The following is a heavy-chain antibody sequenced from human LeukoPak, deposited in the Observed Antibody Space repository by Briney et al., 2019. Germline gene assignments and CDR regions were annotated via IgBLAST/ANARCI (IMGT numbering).Heavy chain of an antibody. V-gene: IGHV4-34*01. J-gene: IGHJ6*03. CDR1: GGSISSYY. Sequence: TSETLSLTCTVSGGSISSYYWSWIRQPRGKGLEWIGEINHSGSTNYNPSLKSRVTISVDTSKNQFSLKLSSVTAADTAVYYCARRGTGDYYPFYMDVWGKGTTVTVSS. D-gene: IGHD3-22*01. CDR2: INHSGST. CDR3: ARRGTGDYYPFYMDV.